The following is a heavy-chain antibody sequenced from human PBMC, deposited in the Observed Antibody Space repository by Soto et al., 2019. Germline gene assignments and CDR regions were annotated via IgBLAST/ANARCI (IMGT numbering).Heavy chain of an antibody. CDR1: GYTFTGYF. D-gene: IGHD2-2*02. J-gene: IGHJ5*02. CDR3: ARGGCTYLDSIP. CDR2: INPNSGAT. Sequence: ASVKVSCKASGYTFTGYFIHWVRQAPGQALEWMGWINPNSGATKYAQKFQGRVTMTRDTSINTARMELSSLRSDDTAAHYCARGGCTYLDSIPWGQVTLVTVSS. V-gene: IGHV1-2*02.